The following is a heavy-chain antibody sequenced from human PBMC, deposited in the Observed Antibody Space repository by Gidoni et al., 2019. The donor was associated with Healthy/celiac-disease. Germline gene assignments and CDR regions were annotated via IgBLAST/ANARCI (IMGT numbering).Heavy chain of an antibody. V-gene: IGHV3-30*18. CDR1: GFTFSSYG. CDR3: AKDEGTTVVSEYYYYYYGMDV. Sequence: QVQLVESGGCVVQPGRSLSLSCAASGFTFSSYGMHWVRQAPGKGLEWVAVISYDGSNKYYADSVKGRFTISRDNSKNTLYLQMNSLRAEDTAVYYCAKDEGTTVVSEYYYYYYGMDVWGQGTTVTVSS. J-gene: IGHJ6*02. D-gene: IGHD4-17*01. CDR2: ISYDGSNK.